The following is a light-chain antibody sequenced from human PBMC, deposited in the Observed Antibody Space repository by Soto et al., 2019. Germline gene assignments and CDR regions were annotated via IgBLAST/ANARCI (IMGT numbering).Light chain of an antibody. Sequence: QSVLTQPASVSGSPGQSITISCTGTSSDVGGYNYVSWYQQHPGKAPKLMIYEVSNRPSGVSNRFSGSKSGNTASLTISGLQAEDEADYYCSSYTKSTSAVFGGGTKLTV. CDR2: EVS. CDR3: SSYTKSTSAV. J-gene: IGLJ3*02. CDR1: SSDVGGYNY. V-gene: IGLV2-14*01.